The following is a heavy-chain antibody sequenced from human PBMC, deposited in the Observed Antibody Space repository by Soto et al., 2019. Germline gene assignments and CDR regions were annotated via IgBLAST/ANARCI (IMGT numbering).Heavy chain of an antibody. CDR3: ARDKSYDSRWGAFDI. V-gene: IGHV3-30-3*01. Sequence: HPGGSLRLSCAASGFTFSSYAMHWVRQAPGKGLEWVAVISYDGSNKYYADSVKGRFTISRDNSKNTLYLQMNSLRAEDTAVYYCARDKSYDSRWGAFDIWGQGTMVTVSS. CDR2: ISYDGSNK. J-gene: IGHJ3*02. D-gene: IGHD3-22*01. CDR1: GFTFSSYA.